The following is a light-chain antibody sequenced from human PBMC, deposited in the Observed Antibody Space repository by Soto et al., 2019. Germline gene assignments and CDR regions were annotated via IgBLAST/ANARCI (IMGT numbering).Light chain of an antibody. CDR2: AAS. V-gene: IGKV1-12*01. CDR1: QDITHW. Sequence: IQMTQSPSSVSASVGDRVAITCRASQDITHWLAWYQLKPGNAPKLLIYAASSVQSGVPSRFNGGGSGTEFTLTSCSLQPEDFATYYCQQTNSFHRTFGQGTKVEAK. J-gene: IGKJ1*01. CDR3: QQTNSFHRT.